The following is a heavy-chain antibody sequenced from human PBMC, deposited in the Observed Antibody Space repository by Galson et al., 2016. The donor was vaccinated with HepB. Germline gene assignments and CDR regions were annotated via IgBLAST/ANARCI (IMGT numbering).Heavy chain of an antibody. CDR1: GFTFRNYA. Sequence: SPRLSCAASGFTFRNYALSWVRRAPGKGLEWVSHIDGPTPNTHYADSVRGRFSISRDNSRDTLYLQMDSLTAEDSAIYYCTTWLSHHFDYWGQGTRVTVSS. CDR3: TTWLSHHFDY. J-gene: IGHJ4*02. CDR2: IDGPTPNT. D-gene: IGHD6-19*01. V-gene: IGHV3-23*01.